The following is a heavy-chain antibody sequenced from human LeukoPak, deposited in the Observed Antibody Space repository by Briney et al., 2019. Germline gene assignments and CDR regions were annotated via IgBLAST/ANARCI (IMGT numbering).Heavy chain of an antibody. CDR2: IRYDGSNK. Sequence: QAGGSLRLSCAASGFTFSSYGMHWVRQAPGKGLEWVAFIRYDGSNKYYADSVKGRFTISRDNSKNTLYLQMNSLRAEDTAVYYCAKASGVWGSYRYYFDYWGQGTLVTVSS. V-gene: IGHV3-30*02. J-gene: IGHJ4*02. D-gene: IGHD3-16*02. CDR3: AKASGVWGSYRYYFDY. CDR1: GFTFSSYG.